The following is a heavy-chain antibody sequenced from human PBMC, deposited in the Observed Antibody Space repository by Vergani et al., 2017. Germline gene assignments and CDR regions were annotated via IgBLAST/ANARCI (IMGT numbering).Heavy chain of an antibody. CDR2: IWYDGSNK. D-gene: IGHD4-23*01. CDR3: AKALSRSGLRWYYFDY. Sequence: QVQLVESGGGVVQPGRSLRLSCAASGFTFSSYGMHWVRQAPGKGLEWVAVIWYDGSNKYYADSVKGRFTISRDNSKNTLYLQMNSLRAEDTAVYYCAKALSRSGLRWYYFDYWGQGTLVTVSS. CDR1: GFTFSSYG. V-gene: IGHV3-33*06. J-gene: IGHJ4*02.